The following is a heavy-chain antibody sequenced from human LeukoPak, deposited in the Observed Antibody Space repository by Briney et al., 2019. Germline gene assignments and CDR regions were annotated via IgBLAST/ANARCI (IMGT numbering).Heavy chain of an antibody. CDR3: AKGGSTRPWSFDI. CDR1: GYTLINYG. CDR2: ISFKNGNT. Sequence: ASVKVSCKASGYTLINYGISWVRQAPGQGLEWMGWISFKNGNTNSAQKLQGRVTMTTDTSTSTAHMELMSLRSDDTAVYYCAKGGSTRPWSFDIWGQGTMVTVSS. J-gene: IGHJ3*02. V-gene: IGHV1-18*01. D-gene: IGHD2-2*01.